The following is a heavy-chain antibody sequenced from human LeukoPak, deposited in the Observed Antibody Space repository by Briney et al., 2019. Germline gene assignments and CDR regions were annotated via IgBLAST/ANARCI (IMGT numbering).Heavy chain of an antibody. D-gene: IGHD3-16*02. Sequence: GASVKVSGKASGYTFTGYYMHWVRQAPGQGLEWMGWISRNSGGTNYAQKFQGRVTMTRDTSISTVYMELSSLRSDDTAVYYCARADLSPTYDYVWGSYRYGYFDYWGQGTLVTVSS. V-gene: IGHV1-2*02. CDR3: ARADLSPTYDYVWGSYRYGYFDY. CDR1: GYTFTGYY. CDR2: ISRNSGGT. J-gene: IGHJ4*02.